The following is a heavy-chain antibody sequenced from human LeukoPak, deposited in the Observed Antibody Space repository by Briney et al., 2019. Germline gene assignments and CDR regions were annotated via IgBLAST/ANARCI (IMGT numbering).Heavy chain of an antibody. Sequence: GGSLRLSCATSGFTFTAYGLHWFRQAPGRGLEWVAVVWVDGNNKFYADSVKGRFTISRDNSRSTLYLHMNSLRDDDTAVYYCAKAARLGPSHFDYWGRGTLVTVSS. D-gene: IGHD6-25*01. CDR3: AKAARLGPSHFDY. J-gene: IGHJ4*02. CDR2: VWVDGNNK. V-gene: IGHV3-33*03. CDR1: GFTFTAYG.